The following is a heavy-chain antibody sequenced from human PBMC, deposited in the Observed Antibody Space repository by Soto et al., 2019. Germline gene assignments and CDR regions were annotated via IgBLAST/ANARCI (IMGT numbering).Heavy chain of an antibody. CDR3: VRARSTDSRPDY. D-gene: IGHD3-22*01. Sequence: VGSLRLSCSASGFTFSLYSMIWVRQAPGKGLEWVASITSSSSYIYYEDSLKGRFTISRDNAKNSLFLQLDSLRAEDTAVYFCVRARSTDSRPDYWGQGTLVTVSS. CDR2: ITSSSSYI. CDR1: GFTFSLYS. J-gene: IGHJ4*02. V-gene: IGHV3-21*01.